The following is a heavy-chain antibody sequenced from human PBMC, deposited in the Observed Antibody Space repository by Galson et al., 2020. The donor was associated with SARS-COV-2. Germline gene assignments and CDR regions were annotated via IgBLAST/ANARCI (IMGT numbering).Heavy chain of an antibody. J-gene: IGHJ3*01. V-gene: IGHV3-30*04. D-gene: IGHD2-15*01. CDR1: GFTFSSYA. CDR3: ALRLIAAEAYGALEL. CDR2: TSFDETKK. Sequence: GGSLRLSCAASGFTFSSYAMSWVRQAPGKGLAWVALTSFDETKKSYTDSVKGRFTISRDNSKNTLYLEMNRLRPEDPAVYYYALRLIAAEAYGALELWGQGTMVTVSS.